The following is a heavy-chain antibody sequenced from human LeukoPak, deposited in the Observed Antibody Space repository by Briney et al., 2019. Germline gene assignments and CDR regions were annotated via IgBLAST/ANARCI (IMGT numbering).Heavy chain of an antibody. D-gene: IGHD1-26*01. Sequence: SETLSLTCTVSGGSISSYYWSWIGQPAGKGLEWVGRIYTSGSTNYNPSLKSRVTMSVDTSKNQFSLKLSSVTAADTAVYYCASGSKGSYSALYFDYWGQGTLVTVSS. J-gene: IGHJ4*02. CDR1: GGSISSYY. CDR2: IYTSGST. V-gene: IGHV4-4*07. CDR3: ASGSKGSYSALYFDY.